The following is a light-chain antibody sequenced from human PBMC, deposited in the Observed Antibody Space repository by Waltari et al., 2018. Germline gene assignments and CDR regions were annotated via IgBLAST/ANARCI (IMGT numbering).Light chain of an antibody. V-gene: IGLV1-40*01. Sequence: QSVLTQPPSVSGAPGQRVSISCNGSSSNIGAGYGVHWYQHLPGAAPSLFIYETNNRPSWVPDRFSGSKSGTSASLAITGLQPEDEADYYCQSFDSNLTVVVFGGGTKLTVL. CDR1: SSNIGAGYG. CDR3: QSFDSNLTVVV. CDR2: ETN. J-gene: IGLJ2*01.